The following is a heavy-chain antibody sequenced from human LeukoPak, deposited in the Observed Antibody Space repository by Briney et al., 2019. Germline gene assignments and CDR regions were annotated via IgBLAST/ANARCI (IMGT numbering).Heavy chain of an antibody. CDR1: DDSISSSNYY. J-gene: IGHJ6*03. Sequence: SETLSLTCTVSDDSISSSNYYWGWIRQPPGKGLEWIGSIYYTGTYYNPSLKSRVTISVDTSKNQFSLKLSSVTAADTAVYYCASQSSSPPLYYYYYMDVWGKGTTVTISS. CDR2: IYYTGT. CDR3: ASQSSSPPLYYYYYMDV. D-gene: IGHD6-13*01. V-gene: IGHV4-39*01.